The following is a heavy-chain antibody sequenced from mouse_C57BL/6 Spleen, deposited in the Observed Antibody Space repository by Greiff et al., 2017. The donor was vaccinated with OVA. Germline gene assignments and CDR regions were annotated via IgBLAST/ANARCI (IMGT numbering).Heavy chain of an antibody. CDR3: TREVFYYDYDEGYFDV. D-gene: IGHD2-4*01. J-gene: IGHJ1*03. Sequence: QVHVKQSGAELVRPGASVTLSCKASGYTFTDYEMHWVKQTPVHGLEWIGAIDPETGGTAYNQKFKGKAILTADKSSSTAYMELRSLTSEDSAVYYCTREVFYYDYDEGYFDVWGTGTTVTVSS. CDR2: IDPETGGT. V-gene: IGHV1-15*01. CDR1: GYTFTDYE.